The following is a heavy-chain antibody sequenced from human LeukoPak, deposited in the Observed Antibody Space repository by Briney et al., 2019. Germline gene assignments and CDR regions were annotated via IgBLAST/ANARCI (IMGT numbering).Heavy chain of an antibody. CDR1: GFTFSSYS. Sequence: GGSLRLSCAASGFTFSSYSMNWVRQAPGKGLEWVSYISSSSSTIYYADSVKGRFSISRDNAKNSLYLQMNSLRAEDTAVYYCARWPYSSSYYFDYWGQGTLVTVSS. CDR3: ARWPYSSSYYFDY. CDR2: ISSSSSTI. D-gene: IGHD6-6*01. V-gene: IGHV3-48*01. J-gene: IGHJ4*02.